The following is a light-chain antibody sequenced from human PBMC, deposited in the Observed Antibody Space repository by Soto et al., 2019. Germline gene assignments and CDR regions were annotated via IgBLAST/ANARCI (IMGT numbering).Light chain of an antibody. CDR2: SAS. J-gene: IGKJ4*01. Sequence: EIRMTQSPSSLSASVGDIVRLTFLAGQTIGQYVSWYRQKPGKAADLLIYSASTLQRGVPSRFRGSGSETVFTLTINGLQPEDFGTYYCQESYSTPPACGGGTKVDIK. CDR1: QTIGQY. CDR3: QESYSTPPA. V-gene: IGKV1-39*01.